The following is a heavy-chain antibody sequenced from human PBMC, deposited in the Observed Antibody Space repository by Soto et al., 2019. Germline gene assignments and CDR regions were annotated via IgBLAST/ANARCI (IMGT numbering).Heavy chain of an antibody. CDR1: GFTFSSYS. Sequence: EVQLVESGGGLVKPGGSLRLSCAASGFTFSSYSMNWVRQAPGKGLEWVASISSSSSYIYYADSVKGRFTISRDNAKNSLYLQMNSLRAEDTAVYYSARDQGYCSSTSCFSPYGMDIWGQGTTVTVSS. CDR3: ARDQGYCSSTSCFSPYGMDI. V-gene: IGHV3-21*01. D-gene: IGHD2-2*01. J-gene: IGHJ6*02. CDR2: ISSSSSYI.